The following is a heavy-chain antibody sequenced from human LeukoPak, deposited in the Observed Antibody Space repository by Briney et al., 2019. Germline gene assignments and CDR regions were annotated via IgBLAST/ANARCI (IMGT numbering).Heavy chain of an antibody. J-gene: IGHJ3*02. CDR2: VSRDGISK. CDR3: AREIPNAFDI. V-gene: IGHV3-30-3*01. Sequence: PGGSLRLSCAASGFTFSNYPMHWVRQAPGKGLEWVAVVSRDGISKYYPDSVRGRFTISRDNSKNTLDLEVNSLRSDDTAVFYCAREIPNAFDIWGQGTMVTVSS. CDR1: GFTFSNYP.